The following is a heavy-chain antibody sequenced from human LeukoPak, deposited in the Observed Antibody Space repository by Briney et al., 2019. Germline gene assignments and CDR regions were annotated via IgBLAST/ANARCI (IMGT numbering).Heavy chain of an antibody. CDR1: GFTFSTYG. V-gene: IGHV3-30*18. CDR3: AKSTPRGVTGTTGSVDY. J-gene: IGHJ4*02. D-gene: IGHD1-7*01. CDR2: ISYDGSNE. Sequence: GGSLRLSCAASGFTFSTYGMHWVRQAPGKGLEWVAVISYDGSNEYYADSVKGRFTISRDNSKNTLYLQMNSLRAEDTAIYYCAKSTPRGVTGTTGSVDYWGQGTLVTVSS.